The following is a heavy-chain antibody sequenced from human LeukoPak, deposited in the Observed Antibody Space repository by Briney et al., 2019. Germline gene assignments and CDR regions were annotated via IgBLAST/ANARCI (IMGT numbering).Heavy chain of an antibody. J-gene: IGHJ4*02. CDR2: ISGSGGST. CDR1: GFTFSSYA. D-gene: IGHD1-26*01. V-gene: IGHV3-23*01. CDR3: AKAFRIVGATSDGYWYDY. Sequence: GGSLRLSCAASGFTFSSYAMSWVRQVPGKGLEWVSAISGSGGSTYYADSVKGRFTISRDNSKNTLYLQMNSLRAEDTAVYYCAKAFRIVGATSDGYWYDYWGQGTLVTVSS.